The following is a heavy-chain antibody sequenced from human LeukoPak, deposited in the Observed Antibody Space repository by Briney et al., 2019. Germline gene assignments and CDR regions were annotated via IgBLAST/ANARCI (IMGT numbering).Heavy chain of an antibody. CDR1: GYTFTGYY. CDR2: INPNSGDT. V-gene: IGHV1-2*02. D-gene: IGHD7-27*01. J-gene: IGHJ4*02. CDR3: AGANWAAGDPFDY. Sequence: ASVKVSCKASGYTFTGYYMHWVRQAPGQGLDWMGWINPNSGDTNYAPKFQGRVTLTSDTSINTAYMELSSLTSDDTAVYFCAGANWAAGDPFDYWGQGTLVTVSS.